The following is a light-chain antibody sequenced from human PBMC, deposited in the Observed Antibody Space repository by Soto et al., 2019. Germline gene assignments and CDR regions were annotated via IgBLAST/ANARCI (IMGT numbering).Light chain of an antibody. CDR3: YSTDSSGNYV. CDR2: EDS. J-gene: IGLJ1*01. CDR1: ALPKKY. Sequence: SYELTQPPSVSVSPGQTARITCSGAALPKKYAYWYQQKSGQAPVLVIYEDSKRPFGIPERFSGSSSGTMATLTISGAQVEDEGDYYCYSTDSSGNYVFGTGTKLTVL. V-gene: IGLV3-10*01.